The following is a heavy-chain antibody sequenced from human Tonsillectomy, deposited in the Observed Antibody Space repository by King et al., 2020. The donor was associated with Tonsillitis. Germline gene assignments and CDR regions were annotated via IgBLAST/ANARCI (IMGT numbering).Heavy chain of an antibody. D-gene: IGHD3-3*01. Sequence: EFQLVQSGGGLVKPGGSLRLSCAASGFTFGSFSMNWVRQAPGKGLEWVSSITSSSSYIYYADSVRGRFTISRDNAQNSLSLQMNSLSAEDTAVYYCARGLFWQYDAFDIWGQGTMVTVSS. V-gene: IGHV3-21*01. CDR2: ITSSSSYI. CDR1: GFTFGSFS. J-gene: IGHJ3*02. CDR3: ARGLFWQYDAFDI.